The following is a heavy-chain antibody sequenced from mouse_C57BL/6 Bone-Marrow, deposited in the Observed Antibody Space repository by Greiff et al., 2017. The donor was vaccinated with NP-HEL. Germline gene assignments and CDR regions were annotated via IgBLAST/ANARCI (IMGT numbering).Heavy chain of an antibody. CDR2: INPSSGYT. CDR3: ARLGRKGFDY. Sequence: VQGVESGAELARPGASVKMSCKASGYTFTSYTMHWVKQRPGQGLEWIGYINPSSGYTKYNQKFKDKATLTADKSSSTAYMQLSSLTSEDSAVYYCARLGRKGFDYWGQGTTLTVSS. D-gene: IGHD4-1*01. CDR1: GYTFTSYT. J-gene: IGHJ2*01. V-gene: IGHV1-4*01.